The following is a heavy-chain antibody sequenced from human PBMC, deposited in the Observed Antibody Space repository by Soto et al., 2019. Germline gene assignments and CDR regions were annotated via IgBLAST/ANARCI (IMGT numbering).Heavy chain of an antibody. CDR3: ARNGGGGDYYDSSGYSIYYGMDV. V-gene: IGHV5-51*01. Sequence: GESLKISCKGSGYSFTSYWIGWVRQMPGKGLEWMGIIYPGDSDTRYSPSFQGQVTISADKSISTAYLQWSSLKASDTAMYYCARNGGGGDYYDSSGYSIYYGMDVWGQGTTVTVSS. CDR1: GYSFTSYW. J-gene: IGHJ6*02. D-gene: IGHD3-22*01. CDR2: IYPGDSDT.